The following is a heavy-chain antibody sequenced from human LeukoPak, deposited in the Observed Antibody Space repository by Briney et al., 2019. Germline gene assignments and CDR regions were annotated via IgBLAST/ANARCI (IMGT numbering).Heavy chain of an antibody. V-gene: IGHV3-30*02. D-gene: IGHD5-18*01. J-gene: IGHJ5*02. Sequence: GGSLRLSCAASGFTFSSYGMHWVRRAPGKGLEWVAFIRYDGSNKYYADSVKGRFTISSDNSKNTLYLQMNSLRAEDTAVYYCAKGKRGYSYGFDPWGQGTLVTVSS. CDR1: GFTFSSYG. CDR3: AKGKRGYSYGFDP. CDR2: IRYDGSNK.